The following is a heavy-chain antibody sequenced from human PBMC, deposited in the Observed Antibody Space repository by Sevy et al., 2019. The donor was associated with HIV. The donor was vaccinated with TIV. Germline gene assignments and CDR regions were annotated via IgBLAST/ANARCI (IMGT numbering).Heavy chain of an antibody. D-gene: IGHD3-16*01. CDR3: ATTREYYEDNSGCLDY. V-gene: IGHV1-24*01. J-gene: IGHJ4*02. CDR1: GKNLNDLP. Sequence: ASVKVSCKVSGKNLNDLPMHWVRQAPGKGLEWMGRFDPEDGERIYAQKFQGRVTMTEDTSRDTAYMELNSLRSEDTAMYYCATTREYYEDNSGCLDYWGQGILVTVSS. CDR2: FDPEDGER.